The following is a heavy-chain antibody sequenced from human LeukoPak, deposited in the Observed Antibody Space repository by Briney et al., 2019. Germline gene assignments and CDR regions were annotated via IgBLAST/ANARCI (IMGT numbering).Heavy chain of an antibody. D-gene: IGHD6-6*01. V-gene: IGHV1-69*01. CDR1: GGTFNTYA. J-gene: IGHJ1*01. CDR3: ARDLEYSSFDG. CDR2: IIPIFGTA. Sequence: RASVKVSCKASGGTFNTYAISWVRQAPGQGLEWMGGIIPIFGTANYAQKFQGRVRITADESTSTAYMELSSLRSEDTAVYYCARDLEYSSFDGWGQGTLVTVSS.